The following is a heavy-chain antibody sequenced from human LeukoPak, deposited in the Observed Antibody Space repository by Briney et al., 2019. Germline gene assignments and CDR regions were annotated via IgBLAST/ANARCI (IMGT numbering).Heavy chain of an antibody. D-gene: IGHD6-6*01. V-gene: IGHV3-48*01. J-gene: IGHJ6*03. Sequence: GGSLRLSCAASGFTFSSYSMNWVRQAPGKGLEWVSYISSSSSTIYYADSVKGRFTISRDSAKNSLYLQMNSLRAEDTAVYYCARDSSSSIHPYYYYMDVWGKGTTVTASS. CDR3: ARDSSSSIHPYYYYMDV. CDR2: ISSSSSTI. CDR1: GFTFSSYS.